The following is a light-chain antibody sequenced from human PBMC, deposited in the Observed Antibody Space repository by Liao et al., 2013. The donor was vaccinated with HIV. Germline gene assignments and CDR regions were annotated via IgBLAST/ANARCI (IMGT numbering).Light chain of an antibody. Sequence: SYELTQPPSVSVSPGQTARITCSGDKLGDKYACWYQQKPGQSPVLVIYQDNKRPSGIPERFSGSSSGTTVTLTISGVQAEDEADYYCQSADSSGTYQVFGGGTKLTVL. V-gene: IGLV3-25*03. J-gene: IGLJ2*01. CDR2: QDN. CDR1: KLGDKY. CDR3: QSADSSGTYQV.